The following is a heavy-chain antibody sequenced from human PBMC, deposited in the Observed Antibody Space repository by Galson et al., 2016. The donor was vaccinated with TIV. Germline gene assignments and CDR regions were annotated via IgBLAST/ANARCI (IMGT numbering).Heavy chain of an antibody. D-gene: IGHD3-9*01. CDR2: ISGTGGST. Sequence: SLRLSCAASGFTFRSYAMSWFRQAPGKGLEWVSAISGTGGSTYYEDSVKGRFTISRDNSKNTLYLQMNSLRAEDTAVYYCAKDNDWFPPSTGYFDLWGCGTLVTVSS. J-gene: IGHJ2*01. CDR1: GFTFRSYA. CDR3: AKDNDWFPPSTGYFDL. V-gene: IGHV3-23*01.